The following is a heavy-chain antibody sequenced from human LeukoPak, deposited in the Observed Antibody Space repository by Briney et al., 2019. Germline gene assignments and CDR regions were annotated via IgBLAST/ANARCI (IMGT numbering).Heavy chain of an antibody. J-gene: IGHJ4*02. CDR3: AVHPHGQQLALGYFDY. Sequence: GGSLRLSCAASGFTFSSCSMNWVRQAPGKGLEWVAVISYDGSNKYYADSVKGRFTISRDNSKNTLYLQMNSLRAEDTAVYYCAVHPHGQQLALGYFDYWGQGTLVTVSS. CDR1: GFTFSSCS. V-gene: IGHV3-30*03. CDR2: ISYDGSNK. D-gene: IGHD6-13*01.